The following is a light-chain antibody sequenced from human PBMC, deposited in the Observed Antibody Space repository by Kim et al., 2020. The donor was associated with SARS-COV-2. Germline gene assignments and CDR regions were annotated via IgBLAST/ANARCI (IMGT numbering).Light chain of an antibody. V-gene: IGKV1-39*01. J-gene: IGKJ1*01. Sequence: ASLGDRVTITCRASESISIYLDWYQQKPGKAPKLLVYTASTLQSGVPPRFSGAGSGTTFTLTISSLQPEDVASYFCLQTYTSPRTFGQGTKVDIK. CDR2: TAS. CDR3: LQTYTSPRT. CDR1: ESISIY.